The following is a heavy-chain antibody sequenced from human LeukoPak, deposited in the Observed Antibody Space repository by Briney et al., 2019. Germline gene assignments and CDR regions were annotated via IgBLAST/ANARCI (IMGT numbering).Heavy chain of an antibody. CDR1: GFTFSSNG. D-gene: IGHD3-22*01. CDR3: ARDDFYYDSSGYYYGPIDY. Sequence: GGSLRLSCVASGFTFSSNGMHWVRQAPGKGLEWVAFIQNDGSESYYADSVKGRFTISRDNSKNTLYLQMNSLRAEDTAVYYCARDDFYYDSSGYYYGPIDYWGQGTLVTVSS. J-gene: IGHJ4*02. V-gene: IGHV3-30*02. CDR2: IQNDGSES.